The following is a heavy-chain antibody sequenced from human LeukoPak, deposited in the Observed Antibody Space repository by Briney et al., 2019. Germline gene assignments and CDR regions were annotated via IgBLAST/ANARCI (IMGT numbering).Heavy chain of an antibody. Sequence: PGGSLRLSCAASGFTFSSYSMNWVRQAPGKGLEWVSSISSSSSYIYYADSVKGRFTISRDNAKNSLYLQMNSLRAEDTAVYYCARAGHKDIVVVVAEENWFDPWGQGTLATVSS. CDR1: GFTFSSYS. V-gene: IGHV3-21*01. CDR2: ISSSSSYI. J-gene: IGHJ5*02. CDR3: ARAGHKDIVVVVAEENWFDP. D-gene: IGHD2-15*01.